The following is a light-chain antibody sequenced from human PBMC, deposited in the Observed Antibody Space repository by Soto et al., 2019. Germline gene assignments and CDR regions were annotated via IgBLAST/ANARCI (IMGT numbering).Light chain of an antibody. J-gene: IGLJ2*01. CDR3: VLYMGSGTVV. Sequence: QSVVTQEPSFSVSPGGTVTLTCGLSSGSVSTSYYPSWYQQTPGQAPRTLIYSTNTRSSGVPDRFSGSILGNKAALTITGVQADDESDYYCVLYMGSGTVVFGGGTKLT. V-gene: IGLV8-61*01. CDR1: SGSVSTSYY. CDR2: STN.